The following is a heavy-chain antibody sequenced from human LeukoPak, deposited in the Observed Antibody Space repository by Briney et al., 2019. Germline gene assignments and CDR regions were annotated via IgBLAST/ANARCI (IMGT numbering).Heavy chain of an antibody. J-gene: IGHJ4*02. Sequence: ASVKASCKASGYTFTGYHIHWVRQAPGQGLEWMGRINSYSGDTNFAQKFQGRVTMTRDTSITTAYMDLSSLTPDDTAVYFCARDQGSLTRSWYTGYWGQGTQVTVS. D-gene: IGHD6-13*01. CDR3: ARDQGSLTRSWYTGY. CDR1: GYTFTGYH. CDR2: INSYSGDT. V-gene: IGHV1-2*06.